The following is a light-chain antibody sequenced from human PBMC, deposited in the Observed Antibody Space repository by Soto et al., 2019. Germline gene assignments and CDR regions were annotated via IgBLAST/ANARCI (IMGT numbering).Light chain of an antibody. J-gene: IGKJ3*01. Sequence: EIVLTQSPATLSLSPGERATLSCRSSRSVSRYLAWYQQKPGQAPRLLIFDASNRATGIPARFSGSGSGTEFTLTISSLEPEDVAVYYWQQRSNWPPFTFGPGTKVEIK. CDR2: DAS. V-gene: IGKV3-11*01. CDR3: QQRSNWPPFT. CDR1: RSVSRY.